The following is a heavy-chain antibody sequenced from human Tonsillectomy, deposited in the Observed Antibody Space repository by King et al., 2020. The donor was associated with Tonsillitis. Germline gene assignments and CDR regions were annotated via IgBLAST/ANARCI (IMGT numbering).Heavy chain of an antibody. CDR2: ISYDGSNE. J-gene: IGHJ5*02. V-gene: IGHV3-30-3*01. Sequence: VQLVESGGGVVQPGRSLRLSCAASGFTFSNYAIHWVRQAPGKGLEWVAVISYDGSNEYYAGSVKGRFTISRDNSKNTLYLQMNSLRAEDTAAYYCARDRQSRGYNGYEPSSSWFDPWGQGTLVTVSS. CDR1: GFTFSNYA. CDR3: ARDRQSRGYNGYEPSSSWFDP. D-gene: IGHD5-12*01.